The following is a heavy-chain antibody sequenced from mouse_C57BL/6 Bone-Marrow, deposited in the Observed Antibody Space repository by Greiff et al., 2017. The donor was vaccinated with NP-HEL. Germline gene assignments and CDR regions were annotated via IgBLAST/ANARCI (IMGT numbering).Heavy chain of an antibody. J-gene: IGHJ3*01. V-gene: IGHV1-81*01. D-gene: IGHD6-1*01. CDR3: ARALIRFAY. CDR1: GYTFTSYG. Sequence: VQLVESGAELARPGASVKLSCKASGYTFTSYGISWVKQRTGQGLEWIGEIYPRSGNTYYNEKFKGKATLTADKSSSTAYMELRSLTSEDSAVYFCARALIRFAYWGQGTLVTVSA. CDR2: IYPRSGNT.